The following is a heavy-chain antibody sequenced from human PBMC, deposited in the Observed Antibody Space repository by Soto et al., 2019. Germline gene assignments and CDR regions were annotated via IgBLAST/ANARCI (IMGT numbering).Heavy chain of an antibody. CDR2: IYSGGST. CDR1: GFTVSSNY. J-gene: IGHJ6*03. CDR3: ASGSSGYCTNGVCYRDYYYYMDV. Sequence: EVQLVESGGGLVQPGGSLRLSCAASGFTVSSNYMSWVRQAPGKGLEWVSVIYSGGSTYYADSVKGRFTISRDNSKNTLYLQMNSLRAEDTAVYYCASGSSGYCTNGVCYRDYYYYMDVWGKGTTVTVSS. V-gene: IGHV3-66*01. D-gene: IGHD2-8*01.